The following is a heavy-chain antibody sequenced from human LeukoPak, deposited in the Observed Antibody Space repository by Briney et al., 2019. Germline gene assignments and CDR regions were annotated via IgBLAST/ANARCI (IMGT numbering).Heavy chain of an antibody. CDR3: LKGGWATIGPPKD. Sequence: GGPLRLSCSAAGFTFRSHAMHWVRQAPGKGLEYVSTINDDGSLTYYAASVRGRFPISRDNYKNTVYLPMSNLRPDDSAVYNCLKGGWATIGPPKDWGQGTQVSVSS. J-gene: IGHJ4*02. CDR2: INDDGSLT. CDR1: GFTFRSHA. V-gene: IGHV3-64D*08. D-gene: IGHD5-24*01.